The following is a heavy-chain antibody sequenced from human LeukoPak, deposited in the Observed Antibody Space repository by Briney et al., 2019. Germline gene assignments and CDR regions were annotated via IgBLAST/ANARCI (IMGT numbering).Heavy chain of an antibody. V-gene: IGHV3-7*05. CDR3: ARDTTYGAADI. D-gene: IGHD4-17*01. CDR1: GFIFSTSW. Sequence: SGGPLRLSCEASGFIFSTSWMYWVRQAPGKGLEWVADINPDGSVFYYVDSVKGRFTISRDNARNTLYLQMNSLRDEDTAMYYCARDTTYGAADIWGQGTVVTVTS. J-gene: IGHJ3*02. CDR2: INPDGSVF.